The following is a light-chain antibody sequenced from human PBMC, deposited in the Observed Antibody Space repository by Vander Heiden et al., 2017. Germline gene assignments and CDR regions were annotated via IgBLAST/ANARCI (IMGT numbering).Light chain of an antibody. CDR2: DAS. CDR3: QQFNNYPPLT. CDR1: QGISSA. V-gene: IGKV1D-13*01. J-gene: IGKJ4*01. Sequence: AIQLTQSPSSLSASVGDRVTITCRASQGISSALAWYQQKPGKAPKLLIYDASSWESGVPSRFSGSGSGTDFTLTISSRQPEDFATYYCQQFNNYPPLTFGGGTKVEIK.